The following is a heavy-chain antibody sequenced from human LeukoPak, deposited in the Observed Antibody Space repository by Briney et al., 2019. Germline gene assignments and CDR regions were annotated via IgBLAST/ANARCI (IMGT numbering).Heavy chain of an antibody. CDR1: GFTFSSYS. CDR3: ARDSPMVRGFSGYYYYGMDV. J-gene: IGHJ6*02. Sequence: GGSLRLSCAASGFTFSSYSMNWVRQAPGKGLEWVSSISSSSSTIYYADSVKGRFTISRDNAKNSLYLQMNSLRAEDTAVYYCARDSPMVRGFSGYYYYGMDVWGQGTTVTVSS. D-gene: IGHD3-10*01. CDR2: ISSSSSTI. V-gene: IGHV3-48*04.